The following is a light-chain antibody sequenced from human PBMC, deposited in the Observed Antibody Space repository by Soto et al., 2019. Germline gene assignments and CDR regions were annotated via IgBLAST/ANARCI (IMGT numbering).Light chain of an antibody. Sequence: DIVMTQTPLLSPVTLGQPASISCRSTQSLVHRDGNTYLNGLHQSPGQPPRLLIHKTSNRFSGVPDRFSGSGAGRDFTLEISRVEIEDVGLYYCMQATHFPYVFGQGTRLEI. J-gene: IGKJ2*01. V-gene: IGKV2-24*01. CDR3: MQATHFPYV. CDR2: KTS. CDR1: QSLVHRDGNTY.